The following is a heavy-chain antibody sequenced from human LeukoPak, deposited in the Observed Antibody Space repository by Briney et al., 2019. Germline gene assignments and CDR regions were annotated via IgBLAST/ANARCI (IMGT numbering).Heavy chain of an antibody. CDR3: IRSGGDGNWGY. D-gene: IGHD2-21*02. CDR1: GFIFSSYS. V-gene: IGHV3-23*01. CDR2: ITGSGGNT. Sequence: GGSLRLSCAASGFIFSSYSMSWVRQAPGKGLEWVSVITGSGGNTYYADSVKGRFTISKDNSKNTVYLQLNSLRAEDTAVYYCIRSGGDGNWGYWGQGTLVTVSS. J-gene: IGHJ4*02.